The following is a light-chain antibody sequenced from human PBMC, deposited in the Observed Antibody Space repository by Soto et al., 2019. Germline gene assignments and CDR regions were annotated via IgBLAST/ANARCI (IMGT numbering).Light chain of an antibody. CDR2: DAS. CDR3: QQYNSYPWT. J-gene: IGKJ1*01. CDR1: QSISSW. Sequence: VETGTISCRASQSISSWLAWYQQKPGKAPKLLIYDASSLESGVPSRFSGSGSGTEFTLTISSLQPDDFATYYCQQYNSYPWTVGQGAKV. V-gene: IGKV1-5*01.